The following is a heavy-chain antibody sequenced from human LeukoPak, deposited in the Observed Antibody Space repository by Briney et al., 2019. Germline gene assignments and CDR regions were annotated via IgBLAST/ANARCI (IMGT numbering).Heavy chain of an antibody. Sequence: PGGSLRLSCAASGFTFSSYAMSWVRQAPGKGLEWVSAISGSGGSTYYADSVKGRFTISRDNSKNTLYLQMNSLRAEDTAVYYCAKDPEECGGDCSYFQHWGQGTLVTVSS. J-gene: IGHJ1*01. D-gene: IGHD2-21*02. V-gene: IGHV3-23*01. CDR2: ISGSGGST. CDR1: GFTFSSYA. CDR3: AKDPEECGGDCSYFQH.